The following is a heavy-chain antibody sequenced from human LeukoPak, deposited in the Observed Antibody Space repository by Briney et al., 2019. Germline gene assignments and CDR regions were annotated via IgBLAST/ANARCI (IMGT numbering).Heavy chain of an antibody. D-gene: IGHD2-2*01. CDR1: GYTFTSYG. CDR2: ISAYNGNT. Sequence: GASVKVSCKASGYTFTSYGISWVRQAPGQGLEWMGWISAYNGNTNYAQKLQGRVTMTTDTSTSTVYMELSSLRSEDTAVYYCARANCSSTSCYRSYYFDYWGQGTLVTVSS. V-gene: IGHV1-18*01. J-gene: IGHJ4*02. CDR3: ARANCSSTSCYRSYYFDY.